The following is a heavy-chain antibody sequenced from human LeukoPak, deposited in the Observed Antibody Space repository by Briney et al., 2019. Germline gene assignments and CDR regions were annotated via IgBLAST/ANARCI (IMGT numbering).Heavy chain of an antibody. CDR3: ARGYCSGGTCSYGVDV. CDR1: ALTFSSHS. J-gene: IGHJ6*02. V-gene: IGHV3-48*02. Sequence: TGGSLRLSCAAYALTFSSHSMNCVRQAPGKGLEWVSYVSGSSSTIYYADSVKGRFAISRDNAKTSLYLQMNSLRDEDTAVYYCARGYCSGGTCSYGVDVWGQGTTVTVSS. CDR2: VSGSSSTI. D-gene: IGHD2-15*01.